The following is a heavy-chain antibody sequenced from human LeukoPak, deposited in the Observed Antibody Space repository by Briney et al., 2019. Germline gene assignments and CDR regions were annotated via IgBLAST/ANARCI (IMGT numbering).Heavy chain of an antibody. V-gene: IGHV3-64*01. J-gene: IGHJ3*02. CDR1: GFTFSSYA. Sequence: PGGSLRLSCAASGFTFSSYAMRWVRQAPGKGLEYVSAISSNGGSTYYANSVKGRFTISRDNSKNTLYLQMGSLRAEDMAVYYCARSYVSAAFDIWGQGTMVTVSS. D-gene: IGHD3-10*02. CDR3: ARSYVSAAFDI. CDR2: ISSNGGST.